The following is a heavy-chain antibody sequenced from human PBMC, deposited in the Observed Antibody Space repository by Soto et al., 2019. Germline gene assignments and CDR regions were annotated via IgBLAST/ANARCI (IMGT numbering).Heavy chain of an antibody. J-gene: IGHJ4*02. CDR1: GFTFSSYA. D-gene: IGHD5-12*01. Sequence: AGGSLRLSCAASGFTFSSYAMSWVRQAPGKGLEWVSAISGSGGSTYYADSVKGRFTISRDNSKNTLYLQMNSLRAEDTAVYYCAKDPEWLRLGAPGTYFDYWGQGTLVTVSS. CDR2: ISGSGGST. CDR3: AKDPEWLRLGAPGTYFDY. V-gene: IGHV3-23*01.